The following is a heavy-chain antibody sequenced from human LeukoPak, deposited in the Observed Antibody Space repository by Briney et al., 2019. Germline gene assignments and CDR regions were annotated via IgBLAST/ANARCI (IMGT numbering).Heavy chain of an antibody. Sequence: PSETLSLTCTVSGGSISSYYWSWIRQPPGKGLEWIGYIYYSGSTNYNPSLKSRVTISVDTSKNQSSLKLSSVTAADTAVYYCARHTRGLDPFDYWGQGTLVTVSS. CDR3: ARHTRGLDPFDY. J-gene: IGHJ4*02. D-gene: IGHD1-1*01. CDR1: GGSISSYY. V-gene: IGHV4-59*08. CDR2: IYYSGST.